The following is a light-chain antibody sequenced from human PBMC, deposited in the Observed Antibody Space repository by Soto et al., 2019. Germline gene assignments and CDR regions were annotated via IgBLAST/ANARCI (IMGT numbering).Light chain of an antibody. CDR3: QQLYSYPLT. J-gene: IGKJ4*01. CDR1: QDISRY. Sequence: IQLTQSPSSLSASVGDRVTITCRASQDISRYLAWYQQKAGKAPKLLIYFSSTLQSGVPSRFSGSRSGTDFTLTISSLQPEDFATYYCQQLYSYPLTFGAGTKVDI. V-gene: IGKV1-9*01. CDR2: FSS.